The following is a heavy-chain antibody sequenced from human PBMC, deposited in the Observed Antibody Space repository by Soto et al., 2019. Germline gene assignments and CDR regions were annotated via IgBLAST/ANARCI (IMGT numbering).Heavy chain of an antibody. D-gene: IGHD3-22*01. CDR2: INAGNGNT. CDR1: GYTFTSYA. V-gene: IGHV1-3*01. Sequence: ASVKVSCKASGYTFTSYAMNWVRQAPGQRLEWMGWINAGNGNTKYSQKFQGRVTITRDTSASTAYMELSSLRSEDTAVYYCARPTRYYYDSSGQSAWFDPWGQGTLVTVSS. J-gene: IGHJ5*02. CDR3: ARPTRYYYDSSGQSAWFDP.